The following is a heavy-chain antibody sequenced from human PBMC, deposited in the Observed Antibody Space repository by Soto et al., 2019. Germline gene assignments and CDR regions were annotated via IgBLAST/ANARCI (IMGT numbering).Heavy chain of an antibody. Sequence: RGSLVLSCVSAVFTFSTYGMGWVRQAAGNGLEGVAVIWDDGSDKYYAGSVKGRFTISRENSKNTLYLQIEGLRAEDTAVYYCARDPHTYRGYQTSLLDYWGHGTMVTVSS. CDR2: IWDDGSDK. CDR3: ARDPHTYRGYQTSLLDY. D-gene: IGHD5-12*01. V-gene: IGHV3-33*01. CDR1: VFTFSTYG. J-gene: IGHJ4*01.